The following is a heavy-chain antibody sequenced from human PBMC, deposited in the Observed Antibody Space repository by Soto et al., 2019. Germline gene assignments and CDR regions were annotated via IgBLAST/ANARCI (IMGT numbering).Heavy chain of an antibody. D-gene: IGHD2-2*02. V-gene: IGHV1-8*01. Sequence: ASVKVSCKASGYTFTSYDINWVRQATGQGLEWMGWRNPNSGNTGYAQKFQGRVTMTRNTSISTAYMELSSLRSEDTAVYYCARGVGPAAIPRYYYYYGMDVWGQGTTVTVSS. J-gene: IGHJ6*02. CDR3: ARGVGPAAIPRYYYYYGMDV. CDR1: GYTFTSYD. CDR2: RNPNSGNT.